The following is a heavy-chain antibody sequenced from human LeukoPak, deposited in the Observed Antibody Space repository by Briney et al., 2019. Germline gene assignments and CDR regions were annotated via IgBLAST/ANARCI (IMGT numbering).Heavy chain of an antibody. Sequence: GGSLRLSCAASGFTFSSYSMNWVRQAPGKGLELVSYISSSSSTIYYADSVKGRFTISRDNAKNPLYLQMNSLRAEDTAVYYCARGFHRRLYDSSAYYSCWGQGTLVTVSS. CDR3: ARGFHRRLYDSSAYYSC. D-gene: IGHD3-22*01. CDR2: ISSSSSTI. V-gene: IGHV3-48*01. J-gene: IGHJ4*02. CDR1: GFTFSSYS.